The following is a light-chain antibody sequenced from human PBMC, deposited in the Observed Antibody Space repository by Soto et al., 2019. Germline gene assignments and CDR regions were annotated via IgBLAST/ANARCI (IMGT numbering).Light chain of an antibody. CDR1: SSTIGSNP. CDR2: NNH. V-gene: IGLV1-44*01. Sequence: QSVLTQPPSASGTPGQRVTISCSGSSSTIGSNPVNWYQQLPGTAPKLLIYNNHQRPSGVPDRFSGSKSGTSASLAISGLQSDDETDYFCAAWDDSLNGVVFGGGTKVTVL. J-gene: IGLJ2*01. CDR3: AAWDDSLNGVV.